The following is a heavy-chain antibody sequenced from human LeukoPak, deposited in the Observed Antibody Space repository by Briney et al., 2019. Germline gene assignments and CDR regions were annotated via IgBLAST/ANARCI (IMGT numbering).Heavy chain of an antibody. D-gene: IGHD2-15*01. CDR3: ARDQGGFSYYFDY. CDR2: TSFDGTNK. V-gene: IGHV3-30-3*01. J-gene: IGHJ4*02. Sequence: PGGSLRLSCAGSGFTFNYFAIHWVRQAPGKGLEWVAVTSFDGTNKYYADSVRGRFTISRDNTNKTVYLQMNSLRAEDTAVYYCARDQGGFSYYFDYWGQGTLVTVSS. CDR1: GFTFNYFA.